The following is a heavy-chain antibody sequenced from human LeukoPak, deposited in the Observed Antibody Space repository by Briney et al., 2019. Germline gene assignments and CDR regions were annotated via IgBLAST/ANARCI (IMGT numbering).Heavy chain of an antibody. CDR3: ARDSTVTPFDY. CDR2: IKQDGSEK. Sequence: GGSLRLSCAASGFTFSNYWMSWVRQAPGKGLEWVANIKQDGSEKYYVDSVKGRFTISRDNAKNSLYLQMNSLRAEDTAVYYYARDSTVTPFDYWGQGTLVTVSS. J-gene: IGHJ4*02. D-gene: IGHD4-17*01. CDR1: GFTFSNYW. V-gene: IGHV3-7*05.